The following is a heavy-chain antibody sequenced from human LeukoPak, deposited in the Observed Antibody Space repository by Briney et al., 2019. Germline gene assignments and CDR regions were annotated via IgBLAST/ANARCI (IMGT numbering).Heavy chain of an antibody. Sequence: GGSLRLSCAASGFTFSSYAMHWVRQAPGKGLEWVAVISYDGSNKYYADSVKGRFTISRVNSKNTLYLQMNSLRAEDTAVYYCARDIDYDSSGYYYPFYWGQGTLVTVSS. V-gene: IGHV3-30-3*01. CDR1: GFTFSSYA. CDR2: ISYDGSNK. D-gene: IGHD3-22*01. J-gene: IGHJ4*02. CDR3: ARDIDYDSSGYYYPFY.